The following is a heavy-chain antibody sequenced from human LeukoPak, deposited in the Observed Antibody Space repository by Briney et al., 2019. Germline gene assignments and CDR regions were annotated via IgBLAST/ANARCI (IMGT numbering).Heavy chain of an antibody. CDR1: GFNVNNAW. J-gene: IGHJ4*02. Sequence: PGGSPRLSCAASGFNVNNAWMSWVRQAPGKGLEWVGRIRSKIDGGATDYAAPVKGRFTISRDDSKNTLYLQINSLKIEDTAMYYCYTSITDYWGQGTLVTVSS. CDR3: YTSITDY. V-gene: IGHV3-15*07. CDR2: IRSKIDGGAT. D-gene: IGHD2-21*01.